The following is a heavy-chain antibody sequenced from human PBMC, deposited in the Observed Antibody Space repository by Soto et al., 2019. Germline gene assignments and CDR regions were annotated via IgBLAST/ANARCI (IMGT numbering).Heavy chain of an antibody. CDR3: AKAWVGGTVVGATTADY. D-gene: IGHD1-26*01. Sequence: PGGSLRLSCAASGFTFSSYAMSWVRQAPGKGLEWVSAISGSGGSSSYAESVKGRFTISRDNSKNTLRLQMNSLKAEDTAVYFCAKAWVGGTVVGATTADYWGQGTLVTVS. CDR2: ISGSGGSS. V-gene: IGHV3-23*01. CDR1: GFTFSSYA. J-gene: IGHJ4*02.